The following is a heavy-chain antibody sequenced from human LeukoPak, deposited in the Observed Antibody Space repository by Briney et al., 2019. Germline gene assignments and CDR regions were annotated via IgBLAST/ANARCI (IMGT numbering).Heavy chain of an antibody. J-gene: IGHJ4*02. V-gene: IGHV1-18*01. CDR3: ARDQLGIAARLYFDY. CDR1: GYTFTSYG. D-gene: IGHD6-6*01. Sequence: GASVKVSCKASGYTFTSYGISWVRQALGQGLEWMGWISAYNGNTNYAQKLQGRVTMTTDTSTSTAYMELRSLRSDDTAVYYCARDQLGIAARLYFDYWGQGTLVTVSS. CDR2: ISAYNGNT.